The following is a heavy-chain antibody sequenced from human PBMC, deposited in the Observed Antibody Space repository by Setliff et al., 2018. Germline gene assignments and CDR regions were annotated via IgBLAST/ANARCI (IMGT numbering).Heavy chain of an antibody. D-gene: IGHD1-26*01. CDR2: INPNSGGT. CDR1: GYTFTGYY. J-gene: IGHJ4*02. Sequence: ASVKVSCKASGYTFTGYYIHWVRQAPGQGLEWMGYINPNSGGTSSAQNFQGRVTITRDTSIDTAFMELSRLTSDDTAMYYCATEMGLKHLDYWGQGTLVPVSS. CDR3: ATEMGLKHLDY. V-gene: IGHV1-2*02.